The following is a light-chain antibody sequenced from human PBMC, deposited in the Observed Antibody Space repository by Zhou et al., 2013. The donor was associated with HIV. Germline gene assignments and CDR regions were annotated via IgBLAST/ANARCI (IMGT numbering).Light chain of an antibody. Sequence: IQLTQSPSSLSASVGDRVTITCRASQGIGSYLAWYQQKPGKAPNFLIYDTSTLQSGVPSRFSGSGSGTNFTLTISSLQPEDFATYYCQQLNTFPLTFGQGTRLEIK. J-gene: IGKJ5*01. CDR2: DTS. CDR3: QQLNTFPLT. CDR1: QGIGSY. V-gene: IGKV1-9*01.